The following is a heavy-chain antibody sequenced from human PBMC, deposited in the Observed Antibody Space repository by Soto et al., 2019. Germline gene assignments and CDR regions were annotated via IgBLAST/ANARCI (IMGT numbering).Heavy chain of an antibody. J-gene: IGHJ4*02. D-gene: IGHD5-12*01. CDR3: ARDRRDGYNYLHY. Sequence: EVQLVESGGGLIQPGGSLRLSCAGSGFTVSRNNMHWVRRAPGKGLEWVAIIYSGGAKFYADSVKGRFTITRNNSKNTLYLQMNSLTADDTAVYYCARDRRDGYNYLHYWGQGTLVTVSS. CDR2: IYSGGAK. CDR1: GFTVSRNN. V-gene: IGHV3-53*01.